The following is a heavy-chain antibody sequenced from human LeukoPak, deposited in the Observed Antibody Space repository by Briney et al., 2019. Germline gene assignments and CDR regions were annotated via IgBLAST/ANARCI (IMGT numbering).Heavy chain of an antibody. J-gene: IGHJ6*03. CDR1: GFTFSDYY. CDR3: ARDPRFLEWLDGYYYYYMDV. CDR2: ISSSGTTT. V-gene: IGHV3-11*04. Sequence: GGSLRLSREVSGFTFSDYYMSWIRQAPGKGLEWISYISSSGTTTYYADSVKGRFTISRDNAKNSLYLQMNSLRAEDTAVYYCARDPRFLEWLDGYYYYYMDVWGKGTTVTVSS. D-gene: IGHD3-3*01.